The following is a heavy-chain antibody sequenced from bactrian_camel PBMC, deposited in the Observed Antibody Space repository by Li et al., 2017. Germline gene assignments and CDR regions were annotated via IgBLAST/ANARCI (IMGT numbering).Heavy chain of an antibody. CDR3: AASRWVTWARELLESDFHF. V-gene: IGHV3S53*01. D-gene: IGHD1*01. J-gene: IGHJ6*01. CDR1: GKTNVLNC. Sequence: HVQLVESGGGLVQPGGSLNLSCAATGKTNVLNCMAWFRQAPGKERDRVAARHSDGNTGYADSVKGRFTISQDNAKNTLYLEMTSLKPEDTVMYYCAASRWVTWARELLESDFHFWGQGTQVTVS. CDR2: RHSDGNT.